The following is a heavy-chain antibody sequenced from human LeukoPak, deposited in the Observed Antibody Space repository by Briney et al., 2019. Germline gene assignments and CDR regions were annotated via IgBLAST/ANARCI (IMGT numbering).Heavy chain of an antibody. CDR3: ARVPTNSYGFGQ. Sequence: GGSLRLSCAASGFGFSVYWMHWVRQAPGKGLVWVAHINEDGTSASHADSVKGRFTISRDNAKNTLYLQINSLTVEDTAVYYCARVPTNSYGFGQWGQGSLVTVSS. CDR2: INEDGTSA. CDR1: GFGFSVYW. D-gene: IGHD5-18*01. V-gene: IGHV3-74*01. J-gene: IGHJ4*02.